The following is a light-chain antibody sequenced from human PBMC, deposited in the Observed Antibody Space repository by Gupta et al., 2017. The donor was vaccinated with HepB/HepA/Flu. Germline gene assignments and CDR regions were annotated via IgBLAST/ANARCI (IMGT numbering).Light chain of an antibody. V-gene: IGKV3-11*01. CDR3: QQRSNWPRT. J-gene: IGKJ1*01. Sequence: EIVLTQSPATLSLSPGERATLSCRASQSVSSYLAWYQQKPGQAPRLRIYDASNRATGIPARFSGSGSGTDFTLTISSLEPEDFAVYDCQQRSNWPRTFGQGTKVEIK. CDR1: QSVSSY. CDR2: DAS.